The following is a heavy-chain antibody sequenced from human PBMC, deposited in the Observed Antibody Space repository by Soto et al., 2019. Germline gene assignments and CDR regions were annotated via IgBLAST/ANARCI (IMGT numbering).Heavy chain of an antibody. J-gene: IGHJ5*02. CDR2: ISNDGSTT. V-gene: IGHV3-23*01. D-gene: IGHD3-10*01. CDR1: GFTLSSNS. Sequence: EVQLLESGGGLVQPGGSLRLSCAASGFTLSSNSMAWVRQAPGKRLQWVSGISNDGSTTFYADSVRGRFTISRDTSTNTLYLKMDSLGVEDTAVYFCAKWSGFGDAWGQGTLVTVSS. CDR3: AKWSGFGDA.